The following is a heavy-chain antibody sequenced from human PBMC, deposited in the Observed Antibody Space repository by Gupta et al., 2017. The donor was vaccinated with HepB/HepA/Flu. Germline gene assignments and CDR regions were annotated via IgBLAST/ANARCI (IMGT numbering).Heavy chain of an antibody. CDR3: ARDRGGWEQLADAFDI. D-gene: IGHD1-26*01. CDR2: ISSSSSYI. Sequence: EVQLVESGGGLVKPGGSLRLSGAASGFTFSSYSMNWVRQAPGKGLEWVSSISSSSSYIYYADSVKGRFTISRDNAKNSLYLKMNSLRAEDTAVYYCARDRGGWEQLADAFDIWGQGTMVTVSS. CDR1: GFTFSSYS. V-gene: IGHV3-21*01. J-gene: IGHJ3*02.